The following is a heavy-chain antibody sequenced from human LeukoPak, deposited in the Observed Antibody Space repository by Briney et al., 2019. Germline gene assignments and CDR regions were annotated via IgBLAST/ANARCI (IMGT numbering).Heavy chain of an antibody. CDR2: SSGSGDDT. CDR3: AKFRGIPTTVTQD. CDR1: GFTFRNYA. Sequence: PGGSLRLSCAASGFTFRNYAMGWVRQAPGKGLEWVSTSSGSGDDTYYADSVKGQFTISRDNSKNTLYLQISGLRAEDTAVYYCAKFRGIPTTVTQDWGQGTLVTVSS. V-gene: IGHV3-23*01. D-gene: IGHD4-17*01. J-gene: IGHJ1*01.